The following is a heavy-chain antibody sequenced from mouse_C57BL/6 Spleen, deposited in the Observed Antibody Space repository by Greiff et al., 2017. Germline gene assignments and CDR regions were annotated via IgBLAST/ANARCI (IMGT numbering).Heavy chain of an antibody. D-gene: IGHD2-4*01. CDR2: INPNNGGT. V-gene: IGHV1-22*01. J-gene: IGHJ2*01. Sequence: VQLKESGPELVKPGASVKMSCKAPGYTFTDYNMHWVKQSHGKSLEWIGYINPNNGGTSYNQKFKGKATLTVNKSSSTAYMELRSLTSEDSAVYYCAREDDYDAGVDYWGQGTTLTVSS. CDR3: AREDDYDAGVDY. CDR1: GYTFTDYN.